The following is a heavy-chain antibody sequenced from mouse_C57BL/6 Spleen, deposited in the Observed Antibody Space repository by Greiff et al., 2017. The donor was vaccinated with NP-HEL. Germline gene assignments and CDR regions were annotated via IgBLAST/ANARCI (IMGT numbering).Heavy chain of an antibody. V-gene: IGHV5-17*01. J-gene: IGHJ3*01. D-gene: IGHD1-1*01. CDR1: GFTFSDYG. CDR2: ISSGSSTI. CDR3: AREYYGSSWDWLAY. Sequence: EVQRVESGGGLVKPGGSLKLSCAASGFTFSDYGMHWVRQAPEKGLEWVAYISSGSSTIYYADTVKGRFTISRDNAKNTLFLQMTSLRSEDTAMYYGAREYYGSSWDWLAYWGQGTLVTVSA.